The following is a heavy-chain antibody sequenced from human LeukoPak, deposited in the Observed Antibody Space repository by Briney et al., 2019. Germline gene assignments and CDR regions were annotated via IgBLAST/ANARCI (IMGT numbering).Heavy chain of an antibody. V-gene: IGHV1-2*02. CDR3: ARARGSGSYRLSGWFDP. J-gene: IGHJ5*02. Sequence: ASVKVSCKGSGYTFTGCYMHWVRQAPGQGREWMGWINPNSGGTNYAQKFQGRVTMTRDTSISTAYMGLSRLRSDDTAVYYCARARGSGSYRLSGWFDPWGQGTLVTVSS. D-gene: IGHD3-10*01. CDR1: GYTFTGCY. CDR2: INPNSGGT.